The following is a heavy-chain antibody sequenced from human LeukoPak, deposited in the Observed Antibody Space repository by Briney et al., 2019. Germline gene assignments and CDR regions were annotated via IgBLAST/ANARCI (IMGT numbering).Heavy chain of an antibody. CDR1: GGSISSSSYY. CDR2: IYYSGST. Sequence: SETLSLTCTVSGGSISSSSYYWGWIRQPPGKGLEWIGSIYYSGSTYYNPSLKSRVTISVDTSKNQFSLKLSSVTAADTAVYYCARDRSLHYWGQGTLVTVSS. J-gene: IGHJ4*02. CDR3: ARDRSLHY. V-gene: IGHV4-39*07.